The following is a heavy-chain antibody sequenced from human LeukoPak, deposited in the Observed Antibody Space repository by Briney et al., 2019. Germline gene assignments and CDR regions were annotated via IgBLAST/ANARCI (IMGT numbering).Heavy chain of an antibody. CDR3: AKDQTFTMIVVPPR. Sequence: GGSLRLSCAASGFTFSYYGMHWVRQAPGKGLEWVGFVRFDGNEKYYADSVKGRFTISRDTSRNTLYLQMNSLRAEDTAVYYCAKDQTFTMIVVPPRWGQGTLVTVSS. CDR1: GFTFSYYG. CDR2: VRFDGNEK. D-gene: IGHD3-22*01. V-gene: IGHV3-30*02. J-gene: IGHJ4*02.